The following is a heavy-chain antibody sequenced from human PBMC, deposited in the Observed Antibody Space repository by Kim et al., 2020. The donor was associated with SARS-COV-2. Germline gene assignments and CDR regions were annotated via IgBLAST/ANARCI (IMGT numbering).Heavy chain of an antibody. Sequence: NNAQKLQGGVTMTTDTSTSTAYMELRSLRSDDTAVYYCARRGGFQDPLDPWGQGTLVTVSS. D-gene: IGHD3-16*01. CDR3: ARRGGFQDPLDP. V-gene: IGHV1-18*01. J-gene: IGHJ5*02.